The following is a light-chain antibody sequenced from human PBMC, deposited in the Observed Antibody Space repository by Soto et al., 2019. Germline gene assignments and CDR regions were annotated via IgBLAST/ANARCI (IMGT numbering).Light chain of an antibody. CDR2: DAS. V-gene: IGKV3-11*01. CDR3: QHRNNRPFS. J-gene: IGKJ3*01. CDR1: QSVNNY. Sequence: EIVLTQSPATLSFSPGDIATLSCRASQSVNNYLAWYQQRPGQAPRLLIYDASNRATGTPARFSGSGSGTDFTLTISSLEPEDFAVYYCQHRNNRPFSFGPGTKVDIK.